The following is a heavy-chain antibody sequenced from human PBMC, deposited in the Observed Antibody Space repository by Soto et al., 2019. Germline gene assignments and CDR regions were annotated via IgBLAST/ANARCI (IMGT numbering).Heavy chain of an antibody. D-gene: IGHD2-21*01. CDR3: ARCSRGLTVLLARYYGMDV. V-gene: IGHV4-34*01. CDR1: GGSFSGYY. J-gene: IGHJ6*02. CDR2: INHSGST. Sequence: QVQLQQWGAGLLKPSETLSLTCAVYGGSFSGYYWSWIRQPPGKGLEWIGEINHSGSTNYNPSLKRRVTIPVDTSKNQFSLKLSSVTAADTAVYYCARCSRGLTVLLARYYGMDVWGQGTTVTVSS.